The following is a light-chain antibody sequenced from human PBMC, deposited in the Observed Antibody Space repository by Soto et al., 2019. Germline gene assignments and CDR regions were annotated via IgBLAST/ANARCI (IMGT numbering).Light chain of an antibody. Sequence: QSVLTQPASVSGSPGQSITISCTGTSSDVGGYRYVSWYQQHPGKAPKVMIYEVSNRPSGVSNRFSGSKSGNTASLTISGLQAEDEADYYCASYTSSTTLVFGGGTKVTVL. J-gene: IGLJ2*01. V-gene: IGLV2-14*01. CDR3: ASYTSSTTLV. CDR2: EVS. CDR1: SSDVGGYRY.